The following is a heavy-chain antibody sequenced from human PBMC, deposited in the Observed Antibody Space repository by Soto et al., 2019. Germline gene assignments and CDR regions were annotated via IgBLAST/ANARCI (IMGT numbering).Heavy chain of an antibody. J-gene: IGHJ6*03. Sequence: GSLRLSCAASGFTFSSYWMYWVRQAPGKGLVWVSRIDTDGSTTGYADSVKGRFTISRDNAKNTLYLQMNSLRAEDTAVYYCARISDMDVWGKGTTVTVSS. CDR3: ARISDMDV. CDR1: GFTFSSYW. V-gene: IGHV3-74*01. CDR2: IDTDGSTT. D-gene: IGHD6-19*01.